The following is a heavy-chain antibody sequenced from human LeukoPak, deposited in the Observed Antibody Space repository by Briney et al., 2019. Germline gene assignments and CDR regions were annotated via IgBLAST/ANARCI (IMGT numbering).Heavy chain of an antibody. J-gene: IGHJ6*02. CDR3: ARDPRGDGYTRNYYNYYGMDV. D-gene: IGHD5-24*01. CDR1: GYTFTTYY. Sequence: ASVKVSCKASGYTFTTYYIHWVRQAPGQGLEWMGIINPSGGSTTYAQAFQGRVTMTRDTSTSTVYMELRSLRSEDTAVYYCARDPRGDGYTRNYYNYYGMDVWGQGTTVTVSS. CDR2: INPSGGST. V-gene: IGHV1-46*01.